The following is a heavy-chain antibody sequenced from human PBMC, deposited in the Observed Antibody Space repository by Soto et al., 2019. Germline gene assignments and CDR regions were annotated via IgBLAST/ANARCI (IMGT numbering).Heavy chain of an antibody. V-gene: IGHV4-31*03. Sequence: SETLSLTCTVSGGSISSGGYYWSWIRQHPGKGLEWIGYIYYSGSTYYNPSLKSRVTISVETSKNQFSLKLSSVTAADTAVYYCAGWVDFWSGYYPEIYYYYGMDVWGQGTTVIVS. CDR3: AGWVDFWSGYYPEIYYYYGMDV. CDR1: GGSISSGGYY. D-gene: IGHD3-3*01. CDR2: IYYSGST. J-gene: IGHJ6*02.